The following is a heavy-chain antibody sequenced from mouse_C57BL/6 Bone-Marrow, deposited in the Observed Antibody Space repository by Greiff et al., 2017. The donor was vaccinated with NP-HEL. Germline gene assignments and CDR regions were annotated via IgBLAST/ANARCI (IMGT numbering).Heavy chain of an antibody. CDR1: GYAFSSYW. D-gene: IGHD1-1*01. CDR3: ARWDYGSRYFDV. Sequence: VKLMESGAELVKPGASVKISCKASGYAFSSYWMNWVKQRPGKGLEWIGQIYPGDGDTNYNGKFKGKATLTADKSSSTAYMQLSSLTSEDSAVYFCARWDYGSRYFDVWGTGTTVTVSS. V-gene: IGHV1-80*01. J-gene: IGHJ1*03. CDR2: IYPGDGDT.